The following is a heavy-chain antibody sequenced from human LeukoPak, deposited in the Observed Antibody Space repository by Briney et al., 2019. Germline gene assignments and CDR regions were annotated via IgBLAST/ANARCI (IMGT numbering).Heavy chain of an antibody. D-gene: IGHD3-3*01. J-gene: IGHJ4*02. CDR1: GFTFSSYS. CDR3: ASARELRFLEWFSN. Sequence: GGSLRLSCAASGFTFSSYSMNWVRQAPGKGLKWVSTINDNGDGTYYADSVKGRFTISRDNSKNTLYLQMNSLRAEDTAVYYCASARELRFLEWFSNWGQGTLVIVSS. V-gene: IGHV3-23*01. CDR2: INDNGDGT.